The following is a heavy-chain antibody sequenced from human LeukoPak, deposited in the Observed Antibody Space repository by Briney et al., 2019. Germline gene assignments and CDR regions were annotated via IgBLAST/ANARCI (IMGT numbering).Heavy chain of an antibody. V-gene: IGHV1-2*02. Sequence: ASVKVSCKASGYTFTGYYVHLVRQAPGQGLEWMGWINSNSGDTKYAQKFQGRVTMTRDTSISTAYMELSRLRSDDTAMYYCAREISGYSDYWGQGTLVTVSS. D-gene: IGHD3-22*01. CDR1: GYTFTGYY. CDR3: AREISGYSDY. J-gene: IGHJ4*02. CDR2: INSNSGDT.